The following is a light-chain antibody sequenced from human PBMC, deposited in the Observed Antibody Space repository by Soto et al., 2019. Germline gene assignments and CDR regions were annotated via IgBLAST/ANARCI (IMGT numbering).Light chain of an antibody. CDR2: DVS. CDR3: SSYSSTTSYV. Sequence: QSVLTQPASVSGSPGQSITISCTGTTSDIGGYDFVSWFQQHPGKAPRLMIYDVSNRPSGVSDRFSGSKSGSTASLTISGLQAEDEADYYCSSYSSTTSYVFGPVTKLTVL. V-gene: IGLV2-14*01. CDR1: TSDIGGYDF. J-gene: IGLJ1*01.